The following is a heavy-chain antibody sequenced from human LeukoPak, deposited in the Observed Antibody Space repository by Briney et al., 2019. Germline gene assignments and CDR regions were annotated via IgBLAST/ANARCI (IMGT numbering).Heavy chain of an antibody. J-gene: IGHJ4*02. V-gene: IGHV4-39*01. D-gene: IGHD5-18*01. Sequence: SETVSLTCTVSGGSISSSAYYWGWIRQPPGKGLEWIGSIYYSGNTYYNPSLKSRVTISVDTSKNQFSLTPSSVTAADTAVYYCARQSTAMGTFDYWGQGTLVPVSS. CDR2: IYYSGNT. CDR3: ARQSTAMGTFDY. CDR1: GGSISSSAYY.